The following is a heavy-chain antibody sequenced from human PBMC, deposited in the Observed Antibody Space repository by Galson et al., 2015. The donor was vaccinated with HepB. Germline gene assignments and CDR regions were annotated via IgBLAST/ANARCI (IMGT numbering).Heavy chain of an antibody. CDR2: MNPNSGNT. CDR3: ARGRGDFWSGYYFDY. CDR1: GGTFSSYD. Sequence: SVKVSCKASGGTFSSYDINWVRQATGQGLEWMGWMNPNSGNTGYAQKFQGRVTMTRNTSISTAYMELSSLRSEDTAVYYCARGRGDFWSGYYFDYWGQGTLVTVSS. J-gene: IGHJ4*02. D-gene: IGHD3-3*01. V-gene: IGHV1-8*02.